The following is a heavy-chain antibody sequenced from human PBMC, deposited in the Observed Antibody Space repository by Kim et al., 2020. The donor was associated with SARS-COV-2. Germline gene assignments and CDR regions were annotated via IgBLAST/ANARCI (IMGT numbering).Heavy chain of an antibody. CDR1: GFTFSSYA. J-gene: IGHJ6*02. Sequence: GGSLRLSCAASGFTFSSYAMSWVRQAPGKGLEWVSAISGSGGSTYYADSVKGRFTISRDNSKNTLYLQMNSLRAEDTAVYYCANPMAYSGSYYYYGMDVWGQGTTVTVSS. D-gene: IGHD5-12*01. V-gene: IGHV3-23*01. CDR2: ISGSGGST. CDR3: ANPMAYSGSYYYYGMDV.